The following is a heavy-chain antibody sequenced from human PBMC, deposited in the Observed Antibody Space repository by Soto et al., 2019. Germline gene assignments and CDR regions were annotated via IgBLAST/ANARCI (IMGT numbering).Heavy chain of an antibody. CDR2: IYYSGST. Sequence: PSETLSLTCTFSVGSISSGDYYCSWIRQPPWKGLEWIGYIYYSGSTYYNPSLKSRVTISVDTSKNQFSLKLSSVTAADTAVYYCARDLFLHDGSGINWFEPWGQGTLVIVSS. CDR3: ARDLFLHDGSGINWFEP. CDR1: VGSISSGDYY. V-gene: IGHV4-30-4*01. D-gene: IGHD3-10*01. J-gene: IGHJ5*02.